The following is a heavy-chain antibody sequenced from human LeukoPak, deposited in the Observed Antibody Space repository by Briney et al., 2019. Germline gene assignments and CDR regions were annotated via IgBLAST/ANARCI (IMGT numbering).Heavy chain of an antibody. Sequence: GRSLRLSCAASGFTFRSYAMHWVRQVPGKGLEWVAVISYDGSNEDYADSVKGRLTISRDNSKNTLYLQMNSLRIEDTAVYYCAREIFNAFDIWGQGTMVTVSS. CDR3: AREIFNAFDI. V-gene: IGHV3-30-3*01. CDR2: ISYDGSNE. J-gene: IGHJ3*02. CDR1: GFTFRSYA.